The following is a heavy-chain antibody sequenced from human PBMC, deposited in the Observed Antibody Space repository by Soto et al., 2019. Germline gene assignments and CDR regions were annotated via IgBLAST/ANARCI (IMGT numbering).Heavy chain of an antibody. CDR1: GFTLSSSE. J-gene: IGHJ3*02. Sequence: EVQLVESGGCLKQPGGSLRLSCADSGFTLSSSEMNWVRQAPGKGLEWVSYVGSSGNTKYYADSVKGRFTISRDNAKNSLYLQMNSLRAEDTAVYYCARGLEYYFKPGVFDILGQGTMVIVSS. CDR2: VGSSGNTK. D-gene: IGHD1-26*01. V-gene: IGHV3-48*03. CDR3: ARGLEYYFKPGVFDI.